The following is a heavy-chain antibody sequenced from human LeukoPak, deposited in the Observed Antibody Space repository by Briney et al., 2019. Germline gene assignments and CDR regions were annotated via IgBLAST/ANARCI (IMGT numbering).Heavy chain of an antibody. CDR1: GSSISSYY. J-gene: IGHJ5*02. CDR3: ARDVPYSYGADLNWFDP. Sequence: SETLSLTCTVSGSSISSYYWSWIRQPAGKGLEWIGRIYTSGSSNYNPSLKSRVTISVDTSKNQFSLKLSSVTAADTAVYYCARDVPYSYGADLNWFDPWGQGTLVTVSS. V-gene: IGHV4-4*07. D-gene: IGHD5-18*01. CDR2: IYTSGSS.